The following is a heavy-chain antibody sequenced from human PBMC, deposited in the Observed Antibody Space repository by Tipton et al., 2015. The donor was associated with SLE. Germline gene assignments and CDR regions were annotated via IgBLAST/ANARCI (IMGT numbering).Heavy chain of an antibody. CDR1: GYTFTDYY. CDR2: VDPEDGET. D-gene: IGHD3-3*01. Sequence: QSGAEVKKPGATVKISCKASGYTFTDYYMHWVQQAPGKGLEWMGRVDPEDGETIYAEKFQGRVTITADTSTDTAYMELSSLRSEDTAVYYCAGVLRFLEWLSPRWFDPWGQGTLVTVSS. CDR3: AGVLRFLEWLSPRWFDP. V-gene: IGHV1-69-2*01. J-gene: IGHJ5*02.